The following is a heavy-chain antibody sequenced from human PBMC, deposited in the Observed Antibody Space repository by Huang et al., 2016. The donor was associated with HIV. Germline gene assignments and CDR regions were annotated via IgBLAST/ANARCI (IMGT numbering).Heavy chain of an antibody. J-gene: IGHJ3*02. CDR2: INTNTGSA. V-gene: IGHV7-4-1*02. CDR1: GYIFTNYG. Sequence: QVQLVQSGSELKKPGASVKVSCKASGYIFTNYGVHWVRQAPGQGLEWMGLINTNTGSARCAQGLTGRFAFALDTSVNTAYLQISSLKAEDSAIYYCVRVRRVTDTHCVADCNTLEIFDIWGQGTMVTVSA. CDR3: VRVRRVTDTHCVADCNTLEIFDI. D-gene: IGHD2-21*02.